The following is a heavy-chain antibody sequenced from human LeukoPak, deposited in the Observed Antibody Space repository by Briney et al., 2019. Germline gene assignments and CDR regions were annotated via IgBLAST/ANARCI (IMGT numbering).Heavy chain of an antibody. CDR1: GFTLRNHW. J-gene: IGHJ4*02. Sequence: PGGSLRLSCAASGFTLRNHWMSWVRQAPGKGLEWEANIKQDGSEKYYVDSVKGRFTISRDNAKNSLYLQMNSLRAEDTAVYYCAKAGYKYYFDYWGQGTLVTVSS. CDR3: AKAGYKYYFDY. D-gene: IGHD2-2*02. CDR2: IKQDGSEK. V-gene: IGHV3-7*03.